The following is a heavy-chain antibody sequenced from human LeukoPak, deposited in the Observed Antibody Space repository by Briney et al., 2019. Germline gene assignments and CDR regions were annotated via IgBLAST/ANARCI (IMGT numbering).Heavy chain of an antibody. J-gene: IGHJ4*02. CDR2: INPNSGGT. CDR3: ACLNIAMAGSLDY. V-gene: IGHV1-2*02. Sequence: ASVKVSCKASGYTFTGYYMHWVRQAPGQGLEWMGWINPNSGGTNYAQKFQGRVTMTRDTSISTAYMELSRLRSDDTAVYYCACLNIAMAGSLDYWGQGTLVTVSS. D-gene: IGHD6-19*01. CDR1: GYTFTGYY.